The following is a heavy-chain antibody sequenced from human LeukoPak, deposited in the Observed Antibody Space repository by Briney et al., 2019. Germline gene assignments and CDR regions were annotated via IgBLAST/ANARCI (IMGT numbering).Heavy chain of an antibody. V-gene: IGHV4-59*01. Sequence: SETLSLTCTVSGGSISSYYWSWIRQPPGKGLEWIGYIYYSGSTNYNPSLKRRVTISVDTYKNQFSLKLSSVTAADTAVYYCARVGGYCSGGSCYYYYYYMDVWGKGTTVTVSS. CDR2: IYYSGST. J-gene: IGHJ6*03. CDR1: GGSISSYY. CDR3: ARVGGYCSGGSCYYYYYYMDV. D-gene: IGHD2-15*01.